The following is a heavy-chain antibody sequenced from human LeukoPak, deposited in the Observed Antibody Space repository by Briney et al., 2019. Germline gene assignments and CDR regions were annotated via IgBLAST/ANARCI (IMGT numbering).Heavy chain of an antibody. CDR2: VDHTGST. D-gene: IGHD4-11*01. Sequence: SETLSLTCTVSDDSITMHYWTWIRQPPGKGLEWIGYVDHTGSTKFNPSLNGRVSISRDTSNNFFSLRLRSVTAADTAVYFCARGRVSSSTWYSTYYYFFYMDFWGKGTTVTVSS. CDR1: DDSITMHY. CDR3: ARGRVSSSTWYSTYYYFFYMDF. J-gene: IGHJ6*03. V-gene: IGHV4-59*11.